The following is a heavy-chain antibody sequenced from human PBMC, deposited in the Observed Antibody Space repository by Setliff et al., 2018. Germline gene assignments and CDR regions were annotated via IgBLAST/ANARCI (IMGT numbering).Heavy chain of an antibody. CDR1: GGSISRYF. J-gene: IGHJ5*02. V-gene: IGHV4-59*01. D-gene: IGHD3-10*01. CDR3: ARPSLVRGGPWFDP. Sequence: SETLSLTCSVSGGSISRYFWSWIRQTPGKGLEWIGYVYYSGSLNYNPSLKSRVSISLDTSKNQFSLRLSSVTAADTAVYYCARPSLVRGGPWFDPWGQGTLVTVSS. CDR2: VYYSGSL.